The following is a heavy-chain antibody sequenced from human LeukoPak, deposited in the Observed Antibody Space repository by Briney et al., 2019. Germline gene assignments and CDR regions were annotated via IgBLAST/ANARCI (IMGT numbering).Heavy chain of an antibody. Sequence: SETLSLTCTVSGVSISSGSYYWSWIRQPAGKGLEWIVRIYTSGSTNYNPSLKSRVTISVDTSKNQFSLKLSSVTAADTAVYYCARGRYYDSSGYYPNHDAFDIWGQGTMVTVSS. J-gene: IGHJ3*02. CDR3: ARGRYYDSSGYYPNHDAFDI. CDR2: IYTSGST. V-gene: IGHV4-61*02. D-gene: IGHD3-22*01. CDR1: GVSISSGSYY.